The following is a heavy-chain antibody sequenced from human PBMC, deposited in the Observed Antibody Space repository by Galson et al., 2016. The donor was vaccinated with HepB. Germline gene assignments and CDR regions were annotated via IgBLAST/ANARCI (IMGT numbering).Heavy chain of an antibody. CDR1: ASSFSAHW. V-gene: IGHV5-51*01. J-gene: IGHJ4*02. Sequence: QSGAEVKKPGESLKISCEGSASSFSAHWIAWVRQMPGKGLEWMGIIYPGDSYTTYSPSFQGQVTISADKSINTAYLQWSSLKPSDTATYYCARRTGFGARFDYWGQGTLVTVST. CDR3: ARRTGFGARFDY. CDR2: IYPGDSYT. D-gene: IGHD3-10*01.